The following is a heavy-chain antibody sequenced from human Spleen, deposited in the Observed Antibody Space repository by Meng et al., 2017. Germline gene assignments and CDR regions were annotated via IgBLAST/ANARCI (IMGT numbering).Heavy chain of an antibody. CDR3: ARVGGCSGGSCSHRLFDN. V-gene: IGHV4-34*01. J-gene: IGHJ4*02. CDR1: GGSFSAYD. D-gene: IGHD2-15*01. CDR2: INHSGST. Sequence: QVQVQQWGAGLLKPSETLPLTSAFYGGSFSAYDWSWIRQPPGKGLEWLGQINHSGSTNDNPSLKSRVTISIDTSRNQLSLKLSSVTAADTAVYFCARVGGCSGGSCSHRLFDNWGQGTLVTVSS.